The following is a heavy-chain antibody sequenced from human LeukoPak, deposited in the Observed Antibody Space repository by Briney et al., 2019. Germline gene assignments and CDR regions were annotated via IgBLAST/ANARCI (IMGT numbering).Heavy chain of an antibody. Sequence: SVKVSCKASGGTFSSYAISWVRQAPGQGLEWMGGIIPIFGTANYAQKFQGRVTITTDESTSTAYMELSSLRSEDTAVYYCAGKPQETGDYDILTGFYWGQGTLVTVSS. CDR3: AGKPQETGDYDILTGFY. CDR1: GGTFSSYA. D-gene: IGHD3-9*01. CDR2: IIPIFGTA. J-gene: IGHJ4*02. V-gene: IGHV1-69*05.